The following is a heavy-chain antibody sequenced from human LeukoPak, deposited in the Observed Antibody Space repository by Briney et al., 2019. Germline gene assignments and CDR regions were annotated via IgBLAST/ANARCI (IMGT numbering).Heavy chain of an antibody. J-gene: IGHJ4*02. V-gene: IGHV3-23*01. D-gene: IGHD3-9*01. CDR3: ATAGMHFDFYFDY. Sequence: GGSLRLSCAASGFTFSSYAMSWVRQAPGKGLEWVSAISGSGGSTYYADSVKGRLTIPRDNSKNTLYLQMNSLRAEDTAVYYCATAGMHFDFYFDYWGQGTLVTVSS. CDR1: GFTFSSYA. CDR2: ISGSGGST.